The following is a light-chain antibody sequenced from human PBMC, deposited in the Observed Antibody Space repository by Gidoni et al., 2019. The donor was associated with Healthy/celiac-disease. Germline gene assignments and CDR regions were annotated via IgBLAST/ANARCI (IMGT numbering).Light chain of an antibody. CDR3: QAWDSSTAV. Sequence: SSALTQPPSVSVSPGQTASITCSGDKLGEKYACWYQQKPGQSPVLVIYQDSKRPSGIPERFSGSNSGNTATLTISGTQAMDEADYYCQAWDSSTAVFGTGTKVTVL. V-gene: IGLV3-1*01. CDR1: KLGEKY. J-gene: IGLJ1*01. CDR2: QDS.